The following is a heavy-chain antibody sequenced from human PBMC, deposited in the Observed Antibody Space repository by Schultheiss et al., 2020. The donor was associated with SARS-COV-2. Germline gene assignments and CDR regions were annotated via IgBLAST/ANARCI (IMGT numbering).Heavy chain of an antibody. Sequence: SETLSLTCTVSGYSISSGYYWGWIRQPPGKGLEWIGRIYTSGSTNYNPSLKSRVTISVDTSKNQFSLKLSSVTAADTAVYYCARGGVTSAYYYYYMDVWGKGTTVTVSS. CDR1: GYSISSGYY. D-gene: IGHD2-21*02. V-gene: IGHV4-38-2*02. J-gene: IGHJ6*03. CDR3: ARGGVTSAYYYYYMDV. CDR2: IYTSGST.